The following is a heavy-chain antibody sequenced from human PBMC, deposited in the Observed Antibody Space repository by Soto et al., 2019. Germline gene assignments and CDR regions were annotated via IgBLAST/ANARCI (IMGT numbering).Heavy chain of an antibody. J-gene: IGHJ6*02. CDR2: ISGSGGST. Sequence: EVQLLESGGGLVQPGGSLRLSCAASGFTFSSYAMSWVRQAPGKGLEWVSAISGSGGSTYYADSVKGRFTISRDNSKNTLYLQMNSLRAEDTAVYYCAKADPTYYDFWSGFSYGMDVWGQGTTVTVSS. D-gene: IGHD3-3*01. V-gene: IGHV3-23*01. CDR3: AKADPTYYDFWSGFSYGMDV. CDR1: GFTFSSYA.